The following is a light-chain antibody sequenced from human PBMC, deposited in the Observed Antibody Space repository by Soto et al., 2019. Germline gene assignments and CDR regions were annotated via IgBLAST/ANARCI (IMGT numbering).Light chain of an antibody. CDR3: QLYNNWPRT. CDR2: GAS. Sequence: ETVXXQSPATXXVSPGERATXXXXASQXVSXNLAWYQQKPGQAPRLLIYGASIRATGIPARFSGSGSGTEFTLIISSLQSGDFAVYSCQLYNNWPRTFGQGTKVEIK. V-gene: IGKV3-15*01. CDR1: QXVSXN. J-gene: IGKJ1*01.